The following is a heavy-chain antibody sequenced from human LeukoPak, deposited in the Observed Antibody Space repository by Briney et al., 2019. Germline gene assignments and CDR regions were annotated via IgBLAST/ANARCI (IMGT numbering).Heavy chain of an antibody. Sequence: SETLSLTCTVSGGSITSYYWSWIRQPPGKGLEWIGYIYYSGNTNYNPSLKSRVTISVDTSENQFSLKLSSVTAADTAVYYCARHLGYCSTTSCQPGFDPWGQGTLVTVSS. V-gene: IGHV4-59*08. D-gene: IGHD2-2*01. J-gene: IGHJ5*02. CDR2: IYYSGNT. CDR3: ARHLGYCSTTSCQPGFDP. CDR1: GGSITSYY.